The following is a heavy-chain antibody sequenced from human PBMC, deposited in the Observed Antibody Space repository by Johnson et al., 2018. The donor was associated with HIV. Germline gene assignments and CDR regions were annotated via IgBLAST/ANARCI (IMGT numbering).Heavy chain of an antibody. CDR2: ISGSGGTI. Sequence: QVQLVESGGGLVKPGGSLRLSCTASGFSFSDYYMSWIRQAPGKGLEWVSYISGSGGTIYNADSVKGRFTISRDNAKNSVYLQMNSLRAEDTAVYYCAREALPRGLQSSFGGAFDIWGQGTMVTVSS. CDR1: GFSFSDYY. V-gene: IGHV3-11*04. D-gene: IGHD4-23*01. CDR3: AREALPRGLQSSFGGAFDI. J-gene: IGHJ3*02.